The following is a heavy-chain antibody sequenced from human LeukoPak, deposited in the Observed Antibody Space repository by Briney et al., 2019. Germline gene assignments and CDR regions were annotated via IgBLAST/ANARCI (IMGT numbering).Heavy chain of an antibody. V-gene: IGHV4-59*01. D-gene: IGHD2-21*01. CDR3: ARGDYSDPPRDY. Sequence: ASETEALMHGVSIGLNRRIYTLETRQPPGKGLEWIGYISYSGSTNYHPSLKSRVTISVDTSKNQFSLRLSSVTAADTAVYFCARGDYSDPPRDYWGQGTLVTVSS. CDR1: IGLNRRIY. CDR2: ISYSGST. J-gene: IGHJ4*02.